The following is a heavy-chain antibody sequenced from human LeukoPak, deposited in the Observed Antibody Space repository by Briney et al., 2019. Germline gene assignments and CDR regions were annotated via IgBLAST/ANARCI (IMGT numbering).Heavy chain of an antibody. V-gene: IGHV3-9*01. CDR2: ISWNSGSI. CDR1: GFTFDDYA. D-gene: IGHD3-10*01. Sequence: GRSLRLSCAASGFTFDDYAMHWVRQAPGKGLEWVSGISWNSGSIGYADSVKGRFTISRDNAKNSLYLQMNSLRAEDTAVYYCAKVGYAAITMVRGVIDYWGQGTLVTVSS. J-gene: IGHJ4*02. CDR3: AKVGYAAITMVRGVIDY.